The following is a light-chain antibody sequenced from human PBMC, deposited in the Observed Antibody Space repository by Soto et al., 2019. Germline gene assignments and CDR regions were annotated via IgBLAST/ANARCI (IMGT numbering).Light chain of an antibody. CDR2: EVN. J-gene: IGLJ3*02. V-gene: IGLV2-14*01. Sequence: QSARTQPASVSGSPGQSITISCTGSNSDVGAYNYVSWYQQHPGKAPKLIIYEVNNRPSGVSYRFSGSKSGNTASLTISGLQAEDEADYYCASYTVSHTRVFGGGTKLTVL. CDR1: NSDVGAYNY. CDR3: ASYTVSHTRV.